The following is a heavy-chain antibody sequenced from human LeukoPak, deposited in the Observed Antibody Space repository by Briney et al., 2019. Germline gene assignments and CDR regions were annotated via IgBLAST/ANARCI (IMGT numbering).Heavy chain of an antibody. CDR1: GGSFTAYN. D-gene: IGHD5-18*01. CDR3: ASRDTATGLD. J-gene: IGHJ4*02. V-gene: IGHV4-34*01. Sequence: ETLSLTCAVYGGSFTAYNWTWIRQPPGKGLEWIGQINHRGSANYNPSLKSRVTISVDTSKNQFSLKLSSVTAADTAVYYCASRDTATGLDWGQGALVTVSS. CDR2: INHRGSA.